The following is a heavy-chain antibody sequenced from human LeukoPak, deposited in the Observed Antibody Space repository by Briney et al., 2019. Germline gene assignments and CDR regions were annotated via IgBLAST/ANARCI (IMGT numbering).Heavy chain of an antibody. CDR1: GGSISGSSYY. D-gene: IGHD5-18*01. Sequence: PSETLSLTCTVSGGSISGSSYYWAWIRQPPGKGLEWIGSIHKSGNTYYTASLKSRVTISVDTSKNQFSLKLTSATATDTAVYYCARLVTAAMGNCFDPWGQGTLVTVSS. V-gene: IGHV4-39*01. CDR3: ARLVTAAMGNCFDP. CDR2: IHKSGNT. J-gene: IGHJ5*02.